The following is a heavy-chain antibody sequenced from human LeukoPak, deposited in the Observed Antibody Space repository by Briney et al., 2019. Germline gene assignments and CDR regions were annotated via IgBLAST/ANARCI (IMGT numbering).Heavy chain of an antibody. CDR1: GFSFSDYD. D-gene: IGHD3-9*01. Sequence: GGSLRLSCAASGFSFSDYDMTWVRLAPGKGLEWVSGISHSGSKTFYADSVKDRFTISRDNSKNTLYLQMNSLRAEDTAVYYCAKGLSYDILTGYYRGGFDYWGQGTLVTVSS. CDR3: AKGLSYDILTGYYRGGFDY. J-gene: IGHJ4*02. CDR2: ISHSGSKT. V-gene: IGHV3-23*01.